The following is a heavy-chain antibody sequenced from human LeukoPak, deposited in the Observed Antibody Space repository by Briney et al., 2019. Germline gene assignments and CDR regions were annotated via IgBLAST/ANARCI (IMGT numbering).Heavy chain of an antibody. Sequence: ASVKVSCKASGYTFTSYYMHWVRQAPGQGLEWMGIINPSGGSTSYAQKFQGRVTMTRNTSISTAYMELSSLRSEDTAVYYCARRVRGVSRRPNFDYWGQGTLVTVSS. D-gene: IGHD3-10*01. J-gene: IGHJ4*02. V-gene: IGHV1-46*01. CDR1: GYTFTSYY. CDR3: ARRVRGVSRRPNFDY. CDR2: INPSGGST.